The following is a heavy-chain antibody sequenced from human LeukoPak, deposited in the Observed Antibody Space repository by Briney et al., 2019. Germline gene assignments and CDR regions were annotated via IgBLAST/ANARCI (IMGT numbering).Heavy chain of an antibody. CDR2: IYYSGST. CDR1: GGSISSGGYY. Sequence: SETLSLTCTVSGGSISSGGYYWSWISQHPGKGLEWIGYIYYSGSTYYNPSLKSRVTISVDTSKNQFSLKLSSVTAADTAVYYCARERPYYYDSSRTAFDIWGQGTMVTVSS. J-gene: IGHJ3*02. V-gene: IGHV4-31*03. D-gene: IGHD3-22*01. CDR3: ARERPYYYDSSRTAFDI.